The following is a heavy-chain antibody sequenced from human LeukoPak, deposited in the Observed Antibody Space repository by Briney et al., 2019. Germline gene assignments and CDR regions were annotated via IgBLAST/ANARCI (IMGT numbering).Heavy chain of an antibody. D-gene: IGHD3-22*01. Sequence: SETLSLTCTVSGYSISSGDYWGWIRQPPGKGLEWIGSIYHSGRTYYNPSLKSRVTISVDTSKNQFSLKLSSVTAADTAVYYCARVYYDSSGYFTGEYYFDYWGQGTLVTVSS. J-gene: IGHJ4*02. CDR1: GYSISSGDY. V-gene: IGHV4-38-2*02. CDR3: ARVYYDSSGYFTGEYYFDY. CDR2: IYHSGRT.